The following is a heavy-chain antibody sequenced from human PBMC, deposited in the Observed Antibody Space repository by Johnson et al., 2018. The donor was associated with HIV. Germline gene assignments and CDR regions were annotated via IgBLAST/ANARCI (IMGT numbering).Heavy chain of an antibody. J-gene: IGHJ3*02. CDR3: ARGGAAAGGAFDI. CDR1: GFTFDDYA. D-gene: IGHD6-13*01. CDR2: ISWNRGSI. Sequence: VQLVESGGGLVQPGRSLRLSCAASGFTFDDYATHWVRQAPGKGLEWVSGISWNRGSIGYADSVKGRFTISRDNAKNSLYLQMNSLRAGDTAVYYCARGGAAAGGAFDIWGQGTMVTVSS. V-gene: IGHV3-9*01.